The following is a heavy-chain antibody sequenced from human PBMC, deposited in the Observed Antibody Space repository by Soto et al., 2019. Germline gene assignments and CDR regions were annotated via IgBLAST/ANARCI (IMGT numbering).Heavy chain of an antibody. CDR3: ARGEAWTDEAFAI. D-gene: IGHD5-12*01. Sequence: QVQLVESGGGVVQPGQSLRLSCAASGFTVSNYGMHWVRQAPGKGREWVAVVWKDGNTKHYGDSVKGRFTISRDNSKNTRELQMSSLRGEDTAVYYGARGEAWTDEAFAIWGQGTMVTVSS. V-gene: IGHV3-33*01. CDR2: VWKDGNTK. CDR1: GFTVSNYG. J-gene: IGHJ3*02.